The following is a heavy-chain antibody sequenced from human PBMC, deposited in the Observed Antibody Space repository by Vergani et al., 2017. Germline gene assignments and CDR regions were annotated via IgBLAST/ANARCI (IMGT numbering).Heavy chain of an antibody. V-gene: IGHV4-39*01. J-gene: IGHJ4*02. CDR3: ASQTSAIFGVSIDFDY. Sequence: QLQLQESGPGLVKPSETLYLTCTVSGGSISSSSYYWGWLRQPPGKGLEWIGSIYYSGSTYYNPSLKSRVTISVDTSKNQFSLKLSSVTAADTAVYDCASQTSAIFGVSIDFDYWGQGTLVTVSS. D-gene: IGHD3-3*01. CDR1: GGSISSSSYY. CDR2: IYYSGST.